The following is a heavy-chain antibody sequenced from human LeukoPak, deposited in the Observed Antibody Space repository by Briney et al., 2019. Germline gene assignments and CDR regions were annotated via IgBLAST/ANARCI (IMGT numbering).Heavy chain of an antibody. Sequence: GSLRLSCAASGFTVSSNYMSWVRQAPGKGLEWIGEINDSGSTNYNPSLKSRLIISVDTSKNQFSLNLSSVTAADTAVYYCARRRGAYGDYVYWGQGTLVTVSS. D-gene: IGHD4-17*01. CDR3: ARRRGAYGDYVY. CDR2: INDSGST. CDR1: GFTVSSNY. J-gene: IGHJ4*02. V-gene: IGHV4-34*01.